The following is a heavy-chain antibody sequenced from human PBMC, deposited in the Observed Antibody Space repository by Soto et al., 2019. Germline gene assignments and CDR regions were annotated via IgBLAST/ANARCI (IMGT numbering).Heavy chain of an antibody. CDR3: ARAVVPAANDYYYYCMDV. Sequence: QVQLVQSGAEVKKPGSSVKVSCKASGGTFSSYAISWVRQAPGQGLEWMGGIIPIFGTANYAQKFQGRVTITADKYTSPASMELSRLRSEDTAVYYCARAVVPAANDYYYYCMDVWGQGPTVTVSS. CDR1: GGTFSSYA. V-gene: IGHV1-69*06. D-gene: IGHD2-2*01. CDR2: IIPIFGTA. J-gene: IGHJ6*02.